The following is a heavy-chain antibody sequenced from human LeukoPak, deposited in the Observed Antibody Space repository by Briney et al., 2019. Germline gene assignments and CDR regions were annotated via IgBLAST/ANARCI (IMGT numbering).Heavy chain of an antibody. CDR2: IIPIFGTA. V-gene: IGHV1-69*13. J-gene: IGHJ4*02. CDR1: GGTFSSYA. CDR3: ARGSGYYGSGSYFYYFDY. Sequence: SVKVSCKASGGTFSSYAISWVRQAPGQGLEWMGGIIPIFGTANYAQKFQGRVTITADESTSTAYMELSSLRSEDTAVYYCARGSGYYGSGSYFYYFDYWGQGTLVTVSS. D-gene: IGHD3-10*01.